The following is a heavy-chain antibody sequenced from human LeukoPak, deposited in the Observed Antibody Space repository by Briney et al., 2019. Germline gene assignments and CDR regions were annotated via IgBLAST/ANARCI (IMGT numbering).Heavy chain of an antibody. CDR1: GFTVSHNY. J-gene: IGHJ3*02. CDR2: SYSGGDT. D-gene: IGHD2-15*01. CDR3: AREDSPGAFDI. Sequence: GGSLRLSCAASGFTVSHNYMSWVRQAPGKGLEWVSVSYSGGDTYYADSVKGRFTISRDNSKNTLFLQMNSLRAEDTAVYYCAREDSPGAFDIWGQGTMVTVSS. V-gene: IGHV3-53*01.